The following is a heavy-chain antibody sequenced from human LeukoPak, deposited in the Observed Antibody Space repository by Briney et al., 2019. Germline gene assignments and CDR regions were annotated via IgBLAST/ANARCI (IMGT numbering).Heavy chain of an antibody. D-gene: IGHD3-10*01. J-gene: IGHJ5*01. CDR2: LYSGGSE. V-gene: IGHV3-53*01. CDR1: TFGVRANY. CDR3: VRSVFGSPDS. Sequence: GGSLRLSCVDSTFGVRANYMTWVRQAPGKGLQWVSVLYSGGSEYYEDSVKGRFTISRDNSKNTLFLQMNSLRPEDTAVYYCVRSVFGSPDSWGQGTLVTVSS.